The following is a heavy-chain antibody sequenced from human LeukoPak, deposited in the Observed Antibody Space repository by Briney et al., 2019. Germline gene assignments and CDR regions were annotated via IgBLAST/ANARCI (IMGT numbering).Heavy chain of an antibody. J-gene: IGHJ4*02. CDR2: ISSSSSYI. D-gene: IGHD1-7*01. V-gene: IGHV3-21*01. CDR1: GFTFSSYS. Sequence: PGGSLRLSCAASGFTFSSYSMNWVRQAPGKGLEWVSSISSSSSYIYYADSVKGRFTISRDNAKNSLYLQMNSLRAEDTAVYYCAKDLTGVNYCLDQWGQGTLVTVSS. CDR3: AKDLTGVNYCLDQ.